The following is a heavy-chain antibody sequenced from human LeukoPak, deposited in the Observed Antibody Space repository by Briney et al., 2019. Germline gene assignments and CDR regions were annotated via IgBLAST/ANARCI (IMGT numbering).Heavy chain of an antibody. CDR2: ISSSSSYI. CDR1: GFTFSNAW. Sequence: GGSLRLSCTASGFTFSNAWMNWVRQAPGKGLEWVSSISSSSSYIYYADSVKGRFTISRDNAKNSLYLQMNSLRAEDTAVYYCARDLPPTYYWGQGTLVTVSS. CDR3: ARDLPPTYY. V-gene: IGHV3-21*01. J-gene: IGHJ4*02.